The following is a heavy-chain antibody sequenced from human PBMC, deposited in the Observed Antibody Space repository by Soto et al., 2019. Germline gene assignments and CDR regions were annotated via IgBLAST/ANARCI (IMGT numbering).Heavy chain of an antibody. Sequence: TLSLTCAVYGGSFSGYYWSWIRQPPGKGLEWIGEINHSGSTNYNPSLKSRVTISVDTSKNQFSLKLSSVTAADTAVYYCACWDGDFWSGYYDIQGYYYYGMDVWGQGTTVTVSS. V-gene: IGHV4-34*01. CDR2: INHSGST. D-gene: IGHD3-3*01. CDR3: ACWDGDFWSGYYDIQGYYYYGMDV. J-gene: IGHJ6*02. CDR1: GGSFSGYY.